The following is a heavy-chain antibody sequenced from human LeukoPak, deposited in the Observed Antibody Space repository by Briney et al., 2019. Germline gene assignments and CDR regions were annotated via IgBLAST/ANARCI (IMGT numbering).Heavy chain of an antibody. CDR2: ISAYNGDT. Sequence: ASVKVSCKASGFTFTSHGFTWVRQAPGQGLEWMGWISAYNGDTHSAERFQGRVTLTTDTSTSTAYMELRSLRSDDTAVYYCARTGFPRAFDIWGQGTMVTVSS. CDR3: ARTGFPRAFDI. J-gene: IGHJ3*02. CDR1: GFTFTSHG. V-gene: IGHV1-18*01. D-gene: IGHD1-14*01.